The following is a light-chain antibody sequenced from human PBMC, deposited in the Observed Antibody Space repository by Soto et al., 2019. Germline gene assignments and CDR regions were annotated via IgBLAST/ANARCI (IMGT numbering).Light chain of an antibody. CDR1: SRDVGSYNL. Sequence: QSVLTQPASVSGSPGQSITISCTGTSRDVGSYNLVSWYQQHPGKAPKLMIYEVSKRPSGVSNRFSGSKSGNTASLTISGLQAEDVADYYCCSYAGSSTIYVFGTGTKVTVL. CDR2: EVS. CDR3: CSYAGSSTIYV. J-gene: IGLJ1*01. V-gene: IGLV2-23*02.